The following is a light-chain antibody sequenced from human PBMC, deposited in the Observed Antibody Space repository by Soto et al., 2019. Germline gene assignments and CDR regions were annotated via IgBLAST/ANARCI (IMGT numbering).Light chain of an antibody. V-gene: IGKV1-9*01. CDR2: SAS. CDR1: QALSNY. J-gene: IGKJ4*01. Sequence: IQLTQSPSVLSASFGDTVTITCRASQALSNYLAWYQQKPGKAPDLLIYSASTLQSGVPSRFSGSRSETEFSLTIRALPPEDFATYCCRQLIRYTLPVGGGTKA. CDR3: RQLIRYTLP.